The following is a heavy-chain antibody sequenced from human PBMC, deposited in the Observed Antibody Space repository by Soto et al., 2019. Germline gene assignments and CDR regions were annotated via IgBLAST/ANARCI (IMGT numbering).Heavy chain of an antibody. J-gene: IGHJ4*02. Sequence: EMQLVESGGGLVKSGGSLRLSCAASGFTFISHSMNWVRQAPGKGLEWVASISSSSSKIYYADSVKGRFTISRDNAENSLYLQMNSLRADDTAVYYCARESEDLTSNFDYWGQGTLVTVSS. CDR1: GFTFISHS. CDR3: ARESEDLTSNFDY. V-gene: IGHV3-21*01. CDR2: ISSSSSKI.